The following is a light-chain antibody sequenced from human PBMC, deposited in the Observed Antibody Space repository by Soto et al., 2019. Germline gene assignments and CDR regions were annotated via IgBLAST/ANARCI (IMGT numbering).Light chain of an antibody. CDR3: QKYGGSPRT. V-gene: IGKV3-20*01. Sequence: EIVLTQSPGTLSLSPGEGATLSCRASQSINSFLAWYQQRRGQAPRLLIHGASNRATAIPDRFSGSGSGTDFTLTISRLEPEDFAVYYCQKYGGSPRTFGQGTKVEVK. CDR2: GAS. CDR1: QSINSF. J-gene: IGKJ1*01.